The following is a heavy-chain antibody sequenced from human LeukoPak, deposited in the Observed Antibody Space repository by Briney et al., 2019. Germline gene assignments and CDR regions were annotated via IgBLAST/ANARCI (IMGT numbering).Heavy chain of an antibody. D-gene: IGHD6-13*01. J-gene: IGHJ4*02. CDR2: IWYDGSNK. V-gene: IGHV3-33*08. CDR3: ARWVAAADY. Sequence: GGSLRLSCAASGFTFSSYSMNWVRQAPGKGLEWVAVIWYDGSNKYYADSVKGRFTISRDNSKNTLYLQMNSLRAEDTAVYYCARWVAAADYWGQGTLVTVSS. CDR1: GFTFSSYS.